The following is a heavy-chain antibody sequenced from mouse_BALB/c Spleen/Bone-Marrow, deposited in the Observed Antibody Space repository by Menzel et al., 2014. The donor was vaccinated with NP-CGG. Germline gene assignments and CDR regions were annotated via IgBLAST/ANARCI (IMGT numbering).Heavy chain of an antibody. CDR3: TRYGNSHYYAIDY. V-gene: IGHV1-69*02. J-gene: IGHJ4*01. Sequence: VKLVESGAELVRPGASLKLSCRASGYTFTSYWINWVKQRPGQGLEWIGNIYPSDSYINYNQRFKDKATLTVDKSSSAAYMQVSSPTAEGSAVYYCTRYGNSHYYAIDYWGQGTSVTVSS. CDR1: GYTFTSYW. CDR2: IYPSDSYI. D-gene: IGHD1-1*01.